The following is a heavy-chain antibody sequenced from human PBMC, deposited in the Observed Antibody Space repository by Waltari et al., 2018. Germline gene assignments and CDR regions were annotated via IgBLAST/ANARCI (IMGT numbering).Heavy chain of an antibody. Sequence: EVQLVQSGAEVKKPGESLKISCEGSGYHFAYYWIAWVRQVPGKGPELMGDVYPDNSNTSYIPSFEGQVTISADKSTSTAYLQWNSLKASDSAIYYCARQFWRKGPAATTDWYYFGMDVWGQGTTVTVSS. D-gene: IGHD1-1*01. CDR2: VYPDNSNT. CDR1: GYHFAYYW. J-gene: IGHJ6*02. V-gene: IGHV5-51*01. CDR3: ARQFWRKGPAATTDWYYFGMDV.